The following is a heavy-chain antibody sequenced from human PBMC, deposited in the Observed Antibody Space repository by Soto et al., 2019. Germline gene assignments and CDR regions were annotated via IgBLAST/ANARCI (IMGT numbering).Heavy chain of an antibody. D-gene: IGHD3-3*01. CDR2: ISYDGSNK. J-gene: IGHJ5*02. V-gene: IGHV3-30-3*01. Sequence: QVQLVESGGGVVQPGRSLRLSCAASGFTFSSYAMHWVRQAPGKGLEWVAVISYDGSNKYYADSVKGRFTISRDNSKNTLYLQKNSLRAEDTAVYYCARGGVWSGNRNNWFDPWGQGTLVTVSS. CDR1: GFTFSSYA. CDR3: ARGGVWSGNRNNWFDP.